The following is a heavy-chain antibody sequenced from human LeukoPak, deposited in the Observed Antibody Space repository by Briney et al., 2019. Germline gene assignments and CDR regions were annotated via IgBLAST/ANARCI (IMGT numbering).Heavy chain of an antibody. Sequence: PGGSLRLSCAASGFTFSSYWMHWVRQAPGKGLVWVSRINSDGSSTSYADSVKGRFTISRDNAKNSLYLQMNSLRAEDTAVYYCASGYSSSSGFDYWGQGTLVTVSS. D-gene: IGHD6-6*01. J-gene: IGHJ4*02. CDR3: ASGYSSSSGFDY. V-gene: IGHV3-74*01. CDR1: GFTFSSYW. CDR2: INSDGSST.